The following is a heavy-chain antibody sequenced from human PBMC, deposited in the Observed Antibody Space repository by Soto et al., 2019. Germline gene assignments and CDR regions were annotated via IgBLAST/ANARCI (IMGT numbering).Heavy chain of an antibody. Sequence: QVQLQESGPGLVKPSQTLSLTCTVSGGSISSGGYYWSWIRQHPGKGLEWIGYIYYSRSTYYNPSLKGRVTISVDTSKNQFSLKLSSVTAADTVVYYCARWVGATSFDYWGQGTLVTVSS. D-gene: IGHD1-26*01. V-gene: IGHV4-31*03. CDR1: GGSISSGGYY. CDR2: IYYSRST. J-gene: IGHJ4*02. CDR3: ARWVGATSFDY.